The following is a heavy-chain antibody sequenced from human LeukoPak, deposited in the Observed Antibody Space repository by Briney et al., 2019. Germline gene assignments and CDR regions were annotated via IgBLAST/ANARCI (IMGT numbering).Heavy chain of an antibody. Sequence: PVKVSCKASGGTFSSYAISWVRQAPGQGLEWMGRIIPILGIANYAQKFQGRVTITADKSTSTAYMELSSLRSEDTAIYYCARTQIVVVTPFDYWGQGTLVTVSS. J-gene: IGHJ4*02. CDR1: GGTFSSYA. D-gene: IGHD3-22*01. CDR3: ARTQIVVVTPFDY. CDR2: IIPILGIA. V-gene: IGHV1-69*04.